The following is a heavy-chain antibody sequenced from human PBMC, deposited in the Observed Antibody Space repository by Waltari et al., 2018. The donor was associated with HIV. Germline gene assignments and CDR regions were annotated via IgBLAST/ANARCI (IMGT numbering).Heavy chain of an antibody. CDR2: IYYPGRT. CDR1: GGSFISYH. CDR3: ARGLFGVGSNWFDP. Sequence: QVQLQESGPGLVKPSETLSLTCSVSGGSFISYHWTWIRQPPGKGLEWVGYIYYPGRTNCNPSLKSRVTISVDTSKNQFSLRLRSVTAADTAVYYCARGLFGVGSNWFDPWGQGILVTVSS. D-gene: IGHD3-3*01. V-gene: IGHV4-59*01. J-gene: IGHJ5*02.